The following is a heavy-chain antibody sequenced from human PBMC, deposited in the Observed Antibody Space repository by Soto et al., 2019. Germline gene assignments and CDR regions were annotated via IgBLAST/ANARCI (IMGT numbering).Heavy chain of an antibody. V-gene: IGHV1-18*01. D-gene: IGHD3-22*01. J-gene: IGHJ4*02. CDR1: GYTFTNSG. CDR2: ISTDNGNT. Sequence: ASVKVSCKASGYTFTNSGISWVRQAPGQGLEWMGWISTDNGNTNYAQHLQGRVSMTTDTSTSTAYMDLRSLRSDDTAVYYCARGHRYYYDSSGYLPWDYWGQGTLVTVSS. CDR3: ARGHRYYYDSSGYLPWDY.